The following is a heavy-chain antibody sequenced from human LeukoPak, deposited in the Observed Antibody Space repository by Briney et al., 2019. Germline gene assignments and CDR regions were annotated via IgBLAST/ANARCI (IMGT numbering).Heavy chain of an antibody. Sequence: SETLSLTCTVSGGSISDSYYYWGWHRQPPGKRLEWIGSLYYSGNTYYNPSLNSRVTMSIDTSRNQFSLKVNSVTAADTAVYYCAKSNRYCDTASCYEAFDIWGQGTMVTVSS. CDR2: LYYSGNT. D-gene: IGHD2-2*01. CDR3: AKSNRYCDTASCYEAFDI. J-gene: IGHJ3*02. V-gene: IGHV4-39*07. CDR1: GGSISDSYYY.